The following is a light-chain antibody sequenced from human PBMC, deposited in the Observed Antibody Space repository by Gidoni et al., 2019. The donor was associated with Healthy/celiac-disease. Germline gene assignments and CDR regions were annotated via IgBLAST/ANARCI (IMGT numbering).Light chain of an antibody. V-gene: IGKV1-9*01. CDR2: AAS. J-gene: IGKJ4*01. CDR3: QQLNSYLALT. CDR1: QGISSD. Sequence: DIQLTQSQSFLSASVGDRVTITCRASQGISSDLAWYQQKPGKAPKLLIYAASTLQSGVPSRFSGSGSVTEFTLTISSLQPEDFATYDCQQLNSYLALTFGGGTKVEIK.